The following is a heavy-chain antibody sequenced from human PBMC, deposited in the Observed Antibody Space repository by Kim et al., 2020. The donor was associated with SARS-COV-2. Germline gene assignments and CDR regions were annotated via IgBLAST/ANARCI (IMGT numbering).Heavy chain of an antibody. D-gene: IGHD6-13*01. CDR3: ARAAAAADIYYYYYGMDV. J-gene: IGHJ6*02. Sequence: SETLSLTCTVSGGSISSYYWSWIRQPPGKGLEWIGYIYYSGSTNYNPSLKSRVTISVDTSKNQFSLKLSSVTAADTAVYYCARAAAAADIYYYYYGMDVWGQGTTVTVSS. CDR2: IYYSGST. CDR1: GGSISSYY. V-gene: IGHV4-59*13.